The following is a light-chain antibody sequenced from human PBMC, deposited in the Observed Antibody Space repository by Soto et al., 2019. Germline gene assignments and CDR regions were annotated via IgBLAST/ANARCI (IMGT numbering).Light chain of an antibody. CDR3: GAYTARSTLV. V-gene: IGLV2-14*01. CDR2: EVR. J-gene: IGLJ3*02. Sequence: QSVLTQPASVSGSAGQSITISCSGTMRDVGTYNLVSWYQQHTGTAPKLIIYEVRNRPSGISSRFSGSRSGNTASLTISGLQSEDEGDYYCGAYTARSTLVFGGGTKLTVL. CDR1: MRDVGTYNL.